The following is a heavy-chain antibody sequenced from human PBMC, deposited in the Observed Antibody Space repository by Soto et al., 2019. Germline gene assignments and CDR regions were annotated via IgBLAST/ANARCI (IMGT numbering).Heavy chain of an antibody. CDR2: INPNSGGT. J-gene: IGHJ6*02. CDR1: GYTFTGYY. D-gene: IGHD3-3*01. V-gene: IGHV1-2*04. Sequence: ASVKVSCKASGYTFTGYYMHWVRRAPGQGLEWMGWINPNSGGTNYAQKFQGWVTMTRDTSISTAYMELSRLRSDDTAVYYCARDAKRRITIFGVVTSVYYYGMDVWGQGTTVTVYS. CDR3: ARDAKRRITIFGVVTSVYYYGMDV.